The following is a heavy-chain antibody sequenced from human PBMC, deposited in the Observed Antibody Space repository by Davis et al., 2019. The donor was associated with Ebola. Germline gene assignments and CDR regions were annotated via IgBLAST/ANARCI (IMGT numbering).Heavy chain of an antibody. D-gene: IGHD4-17*01. CDR2: IIPSFGTA. V-gene: IGHV1-69*13. CDR3: AVDYGDYGVLGY. CDR1: PATLLRNA. Sequence: SSVTVSRMASPATLLRNAISWVRQAPGQGLEWMGGIIPSFGTANYAPKFQGRVTITADEMTTTAYLELNRLRSDDTAVYYCAVDYGDYGVLGYWGQGTLVTVSS. J-gene: IGHJ4*02.